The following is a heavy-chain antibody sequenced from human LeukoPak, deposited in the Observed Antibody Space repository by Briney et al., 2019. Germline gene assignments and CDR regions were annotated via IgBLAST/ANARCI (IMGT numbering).Heavy chain of an antibody. V-gene: IGHV3-7*01. CDR1: GFTFSTYW. CDR3: ARTPDGADY. J-gene: IGHJ4*02. Sequence: LTGGSLRLSCAASGFTFSTYWMSWARQAPGKGLEWVATIRQDGSEKHYVDSVEGRFTISRDNAQNSLYLQMNSLRVEDTAVYYCARTPDGADYWGQGTLVTVSS. CDR2: IRQDGSEK. D-gene: IGHD3-10*01.